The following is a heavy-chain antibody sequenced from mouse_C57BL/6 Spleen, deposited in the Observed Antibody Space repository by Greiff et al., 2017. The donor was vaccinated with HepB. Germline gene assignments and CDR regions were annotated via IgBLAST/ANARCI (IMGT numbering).Heavy chain of an antibody. J-gene: IGHJ1*03. V-gene: IGHV1-52*01. Sequence: QVQLQQPGAELVRPGSSVKLSCKASGYTFTSYWMHWVKQRPIQGLEWIGNIDPSDSETHYNQKFKDKATLTVDKSSSTAYMQLSSLTSEDSAVYYCAREVEITTVVWYFDVWGTGTTVTVSS. D-gene: IGHD1-1*01. CDR2: IDPSDSET. CDR1: GYTFTSYW. CDR3: AREVEITTVVWYFDV.